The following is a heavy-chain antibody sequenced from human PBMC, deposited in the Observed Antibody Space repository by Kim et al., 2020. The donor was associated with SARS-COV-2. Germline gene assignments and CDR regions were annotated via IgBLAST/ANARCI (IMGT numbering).Heavy chain of an antibody. CDR1: GGSISSGGYY. V-gene: IGHV4-31*03. D-gene: IGHD3-3*01. Sequence: SETLSLTCTVSGGSISSGGYYWSWIRQHPGKGLEWIGYIYYSGSTYYNPSLKSRVTISVDTSKNQFSLKLSSVTAADTAVYYCARELRFWSGYREPNWFDPWGQGTLVTVSS. J-gene: IGHJ5*02. CDR2: IYYSGST. CDR3: ARELRFWSGYREPNWFDP.